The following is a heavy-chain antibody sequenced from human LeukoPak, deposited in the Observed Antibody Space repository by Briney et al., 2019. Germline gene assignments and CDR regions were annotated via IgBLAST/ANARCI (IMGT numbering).Heavy chain of an antibody. CDR1: GYTFTSYG. Sequence: GASVKVSCKASGYTFTSYGISWVRQAPGQGLEWMGWISAYNGNTDYAQKLQGRVTMTTDTSTSTAYMELRSLRSDDTAVYYCARADYYDSSGYSSDCWGQGTLVTVSS. CDR3: ARADYYDSSGYSSDC. J-gene: IGHJ4*02. CDR2: ISAYNGNT. D-gene: IGHD3-22*01. V-gene: IGHV1-18*01.